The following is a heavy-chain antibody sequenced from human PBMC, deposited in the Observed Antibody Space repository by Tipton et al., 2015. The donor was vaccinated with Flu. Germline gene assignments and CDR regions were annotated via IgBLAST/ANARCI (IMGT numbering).Heavy chain of an antibody. CDR2: ISVSGTT. CDR1: GGSISSYY. V-gene: IGHV4-4*07. D-gene: IGHD6-6*01. J-gene: IGHJ4*02. Sequence: TLSLTCTVSGGSISSYYWSWIRQPAGKGLEWIGRISVSGTTNYNPSLRSRVTMSVDTSKNQFSLNLTSVTAADTAVYYCARYSRSSPLFDYWGQGTLVTVSS. CDR3: ARYSRSSPLFDY.